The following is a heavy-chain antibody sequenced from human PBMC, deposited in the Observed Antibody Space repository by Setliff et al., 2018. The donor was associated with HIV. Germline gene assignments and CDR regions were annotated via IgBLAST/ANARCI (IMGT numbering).Heavy chain of an antibody. CDR3: SRGVLQFLEWSSSGDYYYYMDV. D-gene: IGHD3-3*01. CDR1: EFTFSGHW. CDR2: IKSKTDGGTS. V-gene: IGHV3-15*01. Sequence: PGGSLRLSCAASEFTFSGHWMNWVRQAPGKGLEWVGRIKSKTDGGTSDYAAPVKGRFTISRDDSKSIAYLQMNSLKTEDTAVYYCSRGVLQFLEWSSSGDYYYYMDVWGKGTTVTVSS. J-gene: IGHJ6*03.